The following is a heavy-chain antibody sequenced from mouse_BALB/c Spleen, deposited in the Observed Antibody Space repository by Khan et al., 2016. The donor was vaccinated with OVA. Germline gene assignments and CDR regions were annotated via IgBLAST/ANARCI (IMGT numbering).Heavy chain of an antibody. J-gene: IGHJ2*01. CDR2: IFYSGTT. Sequence: EVQLQESGPGLVKPSQTVSLTCTVTGITITTGNNRWSWIRQFPGNKLEWIVYIFYSGTTTYNPSLASRASITRDTSKNQFFLEMNPLTAEDRGTYYCARDRGGFDSYYFDYWGQGTTLTVSS. CDR3: ARDRGGFDSYYFDY. CDR1: GITITTGNNR. D-gene: IGHD2-2*01. V-gene: IGHV3-5*02.